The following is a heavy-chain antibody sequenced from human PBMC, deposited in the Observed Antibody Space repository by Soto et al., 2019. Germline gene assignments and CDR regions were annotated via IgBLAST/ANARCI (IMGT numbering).Heavy chain of an antibody. CDR3: ARGLYYGSGSPHLLDY. J-gene: IGHJ4*02. D-gene: IGHD3-10*01. Sequence: SETLSLTCTVSGGSISSGDYYWSWIRQPPGKGLEWIGYIYYSGSTYYNPSLKSRVTISVDTSKNQFSLKLSSVTAADTAVYYCARGLYYGSGSPHLLDYWGQGTLVTVSS. CDR1: GGSISSGDYY. V-gene: IGHV4-30-4*01. CDR2: IYYSGST.